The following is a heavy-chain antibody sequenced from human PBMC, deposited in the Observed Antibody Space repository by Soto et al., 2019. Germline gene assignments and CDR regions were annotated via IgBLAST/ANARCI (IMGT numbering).Heavy chain of an antibody. CDR1: GFTFSSYA. J-gene: IGHJ4*02. V-gene: IGHV3-23*01. D-gene: IGHD3-22*01. CDR2: ISGSGGST. CDR3: DRYDSSGYYYFDY. Sequence: EVQLLESGGGLVQPGGSLRLSCAASGFTFSSYAMSWVRQAPGKGLEWVSAISGSGGSTYYADSVKGRFTISRDNSKNAQYLQMNSRRADDTAVYYCDRYDSSGYYYFDYWGQGTLVSVSS.